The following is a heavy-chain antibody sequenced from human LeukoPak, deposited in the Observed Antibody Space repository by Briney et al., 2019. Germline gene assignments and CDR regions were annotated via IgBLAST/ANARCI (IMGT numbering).Heavy chain of an antibody. Sequence: PGGSLRLSCAASGFTFSSYGMHWVRQAPGKGLEWVAVTWHDGSKKYYADSVKGRFTISRDNSKNTLYLQMNSLRVEDTAVYYCARDSARGSGSYYPGYWGQGTLVTVSS. CDR2: TWHDGSKK. CDR1: GFTFSSYG. CDR3: ARDSARGSGSYYPGY. V-gene: IGHV3-33*01. D-gene: IGHD3-10*01. J-gene: IGHJ4*02.